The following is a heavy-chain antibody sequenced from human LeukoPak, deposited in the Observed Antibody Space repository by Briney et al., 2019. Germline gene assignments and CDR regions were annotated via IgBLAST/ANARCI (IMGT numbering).Heavy chain of an antibody. CDR2: ISWNSGNI. V-gene: IGHV3-9*01. CDR3: AKGVTAAGTNYFDY. Sequence: PGGPLRLSCAASGFTFDDYAMHWVRHAPGKGLEWVSGISWNSGNIGYADSVKGRFTISRDNAKNSLYLQMNSLRAEDTALYYCAKGVTAAGTNYFDYWGQGTLLTVSS. CDR1: GFTFDDYA. J-gene: IGHJ4*02. D-gene: IGHD6-13*01.